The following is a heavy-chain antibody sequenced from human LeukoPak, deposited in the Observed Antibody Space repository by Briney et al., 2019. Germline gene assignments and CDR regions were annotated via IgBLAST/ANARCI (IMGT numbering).Heavy chain of an antibody. J-gene: IGHJ3*02. D-gene: IGHD1-26*01. V-gene: IGHV4-34*01. CDR1: GGSFSGYY. Sequence: PSETLSLTCAVYGGSFSGYYWSWIRQRPGKGLEWSGEINHSGSTNYNPSLKSRATISVDTSKNQFSLKLSSVTAADTAVYYCAREGAHSAFDIWGQGTMVTVSS. CDR2: INHSGST. CDR3: AREGAHSAFDI.